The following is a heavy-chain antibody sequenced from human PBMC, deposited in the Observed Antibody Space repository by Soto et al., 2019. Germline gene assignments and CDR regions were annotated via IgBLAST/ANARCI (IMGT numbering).Heavy chain of an antibody. Sequence: AASVKVSCKASGYSFTGFYIHWVLQVPGQGLEWMGWINPNNGGTNYAQRFRGRVIMTRDTATAYMELSSLKSDDTAVYHCARAFCIGRTCYLGPAMDVWGQGTTVTVSS. CDR2: INPNNGGT. CDR3: ARAFCIGRTCYLGPAMDV. J-gene: IGHJ6*02. D-gene: IGHD2-15*01. V-gene: IGHV1-2*03. CDR1: GYSFTGFY.